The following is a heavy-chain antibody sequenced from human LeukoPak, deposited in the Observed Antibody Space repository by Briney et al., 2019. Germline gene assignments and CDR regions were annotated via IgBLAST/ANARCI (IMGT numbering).Heavy chain of an antibody. CDR3: ARDIGDCSSLSCYDQYYYMDV. Sequence: ASVKVSCKASGGTFSSYAISWVRQAPGQGLEWMGGIIPIFGTANYAQKFQGRVTITADESTSTAYMELSSLRSEDTAVYYCARDIGDCSSLSCYDQYYYMDVWGKGTTVTVSS. J-gene: IGHJ6*03. D-gene: IGHD2-2*01. CDR1: GGTFSSYA. CDR2: IIPIFGTA. V-gene: IGHV1-69*13.